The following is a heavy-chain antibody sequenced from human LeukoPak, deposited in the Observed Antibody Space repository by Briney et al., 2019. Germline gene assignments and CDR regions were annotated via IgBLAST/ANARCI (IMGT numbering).Heavy chain of an antibody. Sequence: GASVKVSCKASGYTFTSYAMHWVRQAPGQWLEWMGWINAGNGNTKYSQEFQGRVTITRDTSASTAYMELSSLRSEDMAVYYCARAASTRFTLSPGDYWGQGTLVTVSS. J-gene: IGHJ4*02. V-gene: IGHV1-3*03. D-gene: IGHD6-25*01. CDR2: INAGNGNT. CDR1: GYTFTSYA. CDR3: ARAASTRFTLSPGDY.